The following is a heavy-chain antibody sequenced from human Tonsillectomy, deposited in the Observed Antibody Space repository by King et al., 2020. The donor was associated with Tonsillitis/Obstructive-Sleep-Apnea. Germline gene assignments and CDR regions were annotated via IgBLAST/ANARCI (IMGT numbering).Heavy chain of an antibody. Sequence: QLVQSGAEVKKPGESLRISCKGSGYNFTTYWITWVRQMPGKGLEWMGRIDPSDSYTKCSPSFQGHVTITADKSISTAYLQWSSLKAPDSAMYYGARQSMDVWGQGTTVTVSS. J-gene: IGHJ6*02. V-gene: IGHV5-10-1*03. CDR2: IDPSDSYT. CDR1: GYNFTTYW. CDR3: ARQSMDV.